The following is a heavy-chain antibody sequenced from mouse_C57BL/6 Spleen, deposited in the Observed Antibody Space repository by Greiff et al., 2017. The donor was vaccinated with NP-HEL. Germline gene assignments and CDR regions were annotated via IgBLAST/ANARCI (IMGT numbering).Heavy chain of an antibody. J-gene: IGHJ4*01. CDR1: GFSLTSYG. CDR3: ARHNYYGSSYGAMDQ. V-gene: IGHV2-6-1*01. CDR2: IWSDGST. D-gene: IGHD1-1*01. Sequence: QVQLKESGPGLVAPSQSLSITCTVSGFSLTSYGVHWVRQPPGKGLEWLVVIWSDGSTTYNSALKSRLSISKDNSKSQVFLKMNSLQTDDTAMYYCARHNYYGSSYGAMDQWGQGTSVTVSS.